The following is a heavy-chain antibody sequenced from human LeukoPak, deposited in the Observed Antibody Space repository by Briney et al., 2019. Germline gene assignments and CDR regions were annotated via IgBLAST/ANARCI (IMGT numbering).Heavy chain of an antibody. CDR1: GFTFSSYE. V-gene: IGHV3-48*03. CDR2: ISSSGSTI. CDR3: AREHDYGDIYFDY. J-gene: IGHJ4*02. D-gene: IGHD4-17*01. Sequence: GGSLRLSCAASGFTFSSYEMNWVRQAPGKGLEWVSYISSSGSTIYYADSVKGRFTISRDNAKNSLYLQMNSLRAEDTAVYYCAREHDYGDIYFDYWGQGTLVTVSS.